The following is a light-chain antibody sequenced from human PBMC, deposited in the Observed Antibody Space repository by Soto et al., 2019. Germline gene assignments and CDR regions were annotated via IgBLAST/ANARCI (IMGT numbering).Light chain of an antibody. J-gene: IGKJ4*01. V-gene: IGKV1-39*01. CDR1: QSVYTY. CDR2: VTS. CDR3: QHGYSHNLA. Sequence: ITITQSPSALSASIGDRGTITCRASQSVYTYLNWYQQRPGKAPKLLIYVTSNLVSGVPSRFSGRGSGTEFTLTISSLQPEDFATYYCQHGYSHNLAFGGGTKVDI.